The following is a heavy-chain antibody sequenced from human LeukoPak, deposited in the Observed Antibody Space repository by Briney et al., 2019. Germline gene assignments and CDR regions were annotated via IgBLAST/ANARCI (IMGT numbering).Heavy chain of an antibody. Sequence: SVKVSCKASGGTFSSYAISWVRQAPGQGLEWMGGIIPIFGTANYAQKFQGRVTITADESTSTAYMELSSLRSENTAVYYCAREGLRYCSGGSCYSGVLNFDYWGQGTLVTVSS. CDR1: GGTFSSYA. CDR3: AREGLRYCSGGSCYSGVLNFDY. V-gene: IGHV1-69*13. D-gene: IGHD2-15*01. J-gene: IGHJ4*02. CDR2: IIPIFGTA.